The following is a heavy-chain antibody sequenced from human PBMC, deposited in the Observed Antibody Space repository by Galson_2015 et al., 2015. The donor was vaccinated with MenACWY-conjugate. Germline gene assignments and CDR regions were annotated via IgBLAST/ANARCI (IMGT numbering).Heavy chain of an antibody. CDR2: IRSKSNTYAT. V-gene: IGHV3-73*01. Sequence: SLRLSCAASGFTITDSPIHWVRQASGKGLEWLGRIRSKSNTYATTYAASVRGRFTISRDDSKNTAYLQMDSLESEDTALYYCTRLEDLGGSQTGLYHFDYWGQGVLVTVSS. J-gene: IGHJ4*02. D-gene: IGHD1-26*01. CDR3: TRLEDLGGSQTGLYHFDY. CDR1: GFTITDSP.